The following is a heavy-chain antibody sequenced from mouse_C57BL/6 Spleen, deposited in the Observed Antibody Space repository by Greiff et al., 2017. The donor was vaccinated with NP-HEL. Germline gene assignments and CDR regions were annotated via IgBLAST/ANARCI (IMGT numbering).Heavy chain of an antibody. D-gene: IGHD2-3*01. CDR2: ISYDGSN. J-gene: IGHJ4*01. CDR3: ARDDGYYRMDY. V-gene: IGHV3-6*01. Sequence: EVHLVESGPGLVKPSQSLSLTCSVTGYSITSGYYWNWIRQFPGNKLEWMGYISYDGSNNYNPSLKNRISITRDTSKNQFFLKLNSVTTEDTATYYCARDDGYYRMDYWGQGTSVTVSS. CDR1: GYSITSGYY.